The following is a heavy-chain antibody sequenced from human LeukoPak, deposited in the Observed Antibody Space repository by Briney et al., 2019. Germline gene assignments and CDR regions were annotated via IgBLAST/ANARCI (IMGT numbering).Heavy chain of an antibody. CDR3: ARDMDYGMDV. J-gene: IGHJ6*02. Sequence: SETLSLTCAVHCGSFSGYYWSWIRQPPGKGLEWIGYIYYSGSTYYNPSLKSRVTISVDTSKNQFSLKLSSVTAADTAVYYCARDMDYGMDVWGQGTTVTVSS. D-gene: IGHD3-10*01. CDR2: IYYSGST. V-gene: IGHV4-30-4*01. CDR1: CGSFSGYY.